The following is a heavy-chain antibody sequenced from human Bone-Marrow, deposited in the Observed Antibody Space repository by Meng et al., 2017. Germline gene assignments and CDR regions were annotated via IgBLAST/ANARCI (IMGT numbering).Heavy chain of an antibody. D-gene: IGHD6-25*01. CDR1: GYTFTGHY. CDR2: INPKSGDT. CDR3: ARDEDISAAGKLFGDY. J-gene: IGHJ4*02. V-gene: IGHV1-2*02. Sequence: QVQLVQAGAEVKNPGASVKVSCKSSGYTFTGHYIYWVRQAPGQGLEWMGWINPKSGDTKYAQNFQARVTMTGDTSISTAYMELSGLRSDDTAMYYCARDEDISAAGKLFGDYWGQGTLVTVSS.